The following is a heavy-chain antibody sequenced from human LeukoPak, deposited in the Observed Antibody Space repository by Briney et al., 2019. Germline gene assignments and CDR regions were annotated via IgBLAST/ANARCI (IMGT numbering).Heavy chain of an antibody. J-gene: IGHJ3*01. CDR1: GYSFTSYC. CDR2: IYPGDSGP. D-gene: IGHD1-26*01. CDR3: GMSGDRVPLQDDVFDV. V-gene: IGHV5-51*01. Sequence: GESLKISCKVSGYSFTSYCIGWVRQMPGKGLEWMGIIYPGDSGPTYSPSFQGQVTISVDKSINTAYLQWSSLQASDTAMYYCGMSGDRVPLQDDVFDVWGQGTMVTVS.